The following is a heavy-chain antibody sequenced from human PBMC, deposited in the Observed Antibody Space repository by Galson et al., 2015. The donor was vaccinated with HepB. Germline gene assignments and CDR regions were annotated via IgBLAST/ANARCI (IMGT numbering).Heavy chain of an antibody. CDR1: GGTFSSYA. D-gene: IGHD6-13*01. J-gene: IGHJ1*01. CDR3: ARVGAAAGPAEYFQH. CDR2: IIPIFGTA. Sequence: SVKVSCKASGGTFSSYAISWVRQAPGQGLEWMGGIIPIFGTANYAQKFQGRVTITADESTGTAYMELSSLRSEDTAVYYCARVGAAAGPAEYFQHWGQGTLVTVSS. V-gene: IGHV1-69*13.